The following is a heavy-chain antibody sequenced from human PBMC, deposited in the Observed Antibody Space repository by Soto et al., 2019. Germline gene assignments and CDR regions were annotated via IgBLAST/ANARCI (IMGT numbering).Heavy chain of an antibody. CDR1: GFPFTPFW. V-gene: IGHV3-74*01. J-gene: IGHJ3*01. Sequence: QFVESGGGLVQPGGSLRLSCAASGFPFTPFWMYWVRQAPGKGLVWVSRVNSDESAIYYAESVKGRFTISRDNARNTLYLQMNSLSVEDTAVYYCARDRGLYDAFDLWGQGTMVTVSS. CDR2: VNSDESAI. CDR3: ARDRGLYDAFDL.